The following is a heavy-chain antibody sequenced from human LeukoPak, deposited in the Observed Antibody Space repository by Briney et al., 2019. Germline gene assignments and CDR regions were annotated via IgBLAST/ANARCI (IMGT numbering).Heavy chain of an antibody. J-gene: IGHJ3*02. CDR2: IDPEDGET. CDR1: GYTLTEFS. CDR3: ATAPGATFAVDI. Sequence: GASVKVSCKVSGYTLTEFSMRWVRQAPGKGLEWMGGIDPEDGETIYAQKFQGRVTMTEDTSTDTAYMELSSLRSEDTAVYYCATAPGATFAVDIWGQGTMVTVSS. D-gene: IGHD1-26*01. V-gene: IGHV1-24*01.